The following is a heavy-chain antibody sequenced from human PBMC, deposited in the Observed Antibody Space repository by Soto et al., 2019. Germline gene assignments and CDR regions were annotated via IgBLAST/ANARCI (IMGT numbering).Heavy chain of an antibody. Sequence: PGGSLRLSCAASGFAFSDFYMSWTLQAPGKGLEWISYISGGGTTVFYADSVKGRFTISRDNAQKSLYLQMDSLTSEDTAIYYCARDREPSVYHGMAVWGQGATVTVSS. J-gene: IGHJ6*02. CDR1: GFAFSDFY. V-gene: IGHV3-11*01. CDR2: ISGGGTTV. CDR3: ARDREPSVYHGMAV.